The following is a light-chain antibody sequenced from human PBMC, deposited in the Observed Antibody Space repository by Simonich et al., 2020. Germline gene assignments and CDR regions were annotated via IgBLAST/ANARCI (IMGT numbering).Light chain of an antibody. V-gene: IGKV4-1*01. J-gene: IGKJ4*01. CDR2: WAA. CDR1: QSVLYSSNNKNY. CDR3: QQYYSTPLT. Sequence: DIVMTQSPDSLAVSLGERATINCKSSQSVLYSSNNKNYLAWYQQKPGPPPKLLLYWAATRESGVPDRFRGSGSGTDFTLTISSLQAEDVAVYYCQQYYSTPLTFGGGTKVEIK.